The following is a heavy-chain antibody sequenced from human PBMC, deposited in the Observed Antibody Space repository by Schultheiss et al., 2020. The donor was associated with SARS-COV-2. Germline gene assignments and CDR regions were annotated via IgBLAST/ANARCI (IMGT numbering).Heavy chain of an antibody. CDR2: IYYSGST. D-gene: IGHD3-10*01. CDR3: ARHTMVRAVITPIDY. V-gene: IGHV4-34*01. Sequence: SETLSLTCAVYGGSFSGYYWSWIRQPPGKGLEWIGSIYYSGSTYYNPSLKSRVTISVDTSKNQFSLRLTSVTAADTALYYCARHTMVRAVITPIDYWGQGTLVTVSS. J-gene: IGHJ4*02. CDR1: GGSFSGYY.